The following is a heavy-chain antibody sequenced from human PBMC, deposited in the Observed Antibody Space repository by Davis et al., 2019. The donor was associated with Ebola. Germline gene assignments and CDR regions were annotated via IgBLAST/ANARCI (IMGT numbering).Heavy chain of an antibody. D-gene: IGHD2-15*01. CDR3: TKGLYGYCSGGRCSPFDY. CDR2: ISWDGRVT. Sequence: GASLKISCAASGFSFDDYAMHWVRQAPGKGLEWVSFISWDGRVTYYSDSVRGRFTTSRDNSKASLYLQMNSLRLDDTALYNCTKGLYGYCSGGRCSPFDYWGHGSLVTVSS. J-gene: IGHJ4*01. V-gene: IGHV3-43*01. CDR1: GFSFDDYA.